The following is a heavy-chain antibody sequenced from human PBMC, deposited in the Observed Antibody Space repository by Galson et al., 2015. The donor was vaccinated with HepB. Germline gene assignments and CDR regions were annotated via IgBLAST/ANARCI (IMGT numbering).Heavy chain of an antibody. J-gene: IGHJ6*02. CDR1: GYSFTSYW. D-gene: IGHD6-19*01. V-gene: IGHV5-10-1*01. CDR3: ARDQWLANYYYYGMDV. CDR2: IDPSDSYT. Sequence: QSGAEVKKPGESLRISCEGSGYSFTSYWISWVRQMPGKGLEWMGRIDPSDSYTNYSPSFQGHVTISADKSISTAYLQWSSLKASDTAMYYCARDQWLANYYYYGMDVWGQGTTVTVSS.